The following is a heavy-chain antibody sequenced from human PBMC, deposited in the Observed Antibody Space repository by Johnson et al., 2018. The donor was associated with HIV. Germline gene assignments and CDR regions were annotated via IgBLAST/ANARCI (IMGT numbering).Heavy chain of an antibody. CDR3: AKDQWSSSWTNDAFDI. D-gene: IGHD6-13*01. V-gene: IGHV3-20*04. J-gene: IGHJ3*02. CDR2: INWNGGST. CDR1: GFTFDDYG. Sequence: VQLVESGGNVVQPGRSLRLSCAASGFTFDDYGMSWVRQAPGKGLEWVSGINWNGGSTGYADSVKGRFTISRDNAKNSLYLQMNSLRAEDTAVYYCAKDQWSSSWTNDAFDIWGQGTMVTVSS.